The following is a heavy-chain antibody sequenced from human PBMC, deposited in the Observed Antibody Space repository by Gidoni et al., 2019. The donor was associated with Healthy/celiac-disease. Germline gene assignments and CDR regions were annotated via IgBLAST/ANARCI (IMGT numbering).Heavy chain of an antibody. Sequence: QLQLQESCPGLVKPSETMSLTCTVARGSISNSSYYWGWIRQPPGKGLEWLGSINYSGSTYDNPSLKRRVTISVDTAKNQFSLKLSSVTAADTAVYYCASRRLLWFGKENWFEPWGQGTLVTVSS. CDR1: RGSISNSSYY. J-gene: IGHJ5*02. CDR3: ASRRLLWFGKENWFEP. V-gene: IGHV4-39*01. CDR2: INYSGST. D-gene: IGHD3-10*01.